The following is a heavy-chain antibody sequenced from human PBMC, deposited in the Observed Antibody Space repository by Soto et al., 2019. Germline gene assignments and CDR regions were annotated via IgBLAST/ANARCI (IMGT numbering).Heavy chain of an antibody. CDR3: ARGGYSSTWSNLLDRSGLDV. CDR1: GGTFSSYA. J-gene: IGHJ6*02. D-gene: IGHD6-13*01. Sequence: QVQLVQSGAEAKKPGSSVKVSCKTSGGTFSSYAISWVRQAPGQGLEWMGGIVPLFRTTNYAQKFQGRVTISADTSTHTVYMELSGLSSGDTAVYYCARGGYSSTWSNLLDRSGLDVWGQGTTVTVSS. V-gene: IGHV1-69*06. CDR2: IVPLFRTT.